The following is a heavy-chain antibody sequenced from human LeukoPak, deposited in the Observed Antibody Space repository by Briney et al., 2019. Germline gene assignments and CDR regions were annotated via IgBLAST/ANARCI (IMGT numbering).Heavy chain of an antibody. Sequence: LSLTCAIYGASFSGYYWSWVRQAPGKGLEWVAVISYDGSNKYYADSVKGRFTISRDNSKNTLYLQMNSLRAEDTAVYYCAKGEGYWGQGTLVTVSS. J-gene: IGHJ4*02. CDR1: GASFSGYY. CDR3: AKGEGY. V-gene: IGHV3-30*18. CDR2: ISYDGSNK.